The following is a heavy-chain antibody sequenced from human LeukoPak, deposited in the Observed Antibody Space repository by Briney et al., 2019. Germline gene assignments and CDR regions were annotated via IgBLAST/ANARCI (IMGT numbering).Heavy chain of an antibody. CDR3: ARATVRFLEWLSLDY. CDR2: IIPIFGTA. D-gene: IGHD3-3*01. V-gene: IGHV1-69*06. J-gene: IGHJ4*02. Sequence: ASVKVSCKASGGTFGSYAISWVRQAPGQGLEWMGGIIPIFGTANYAQKFQVRVTITADKSASTAYMELSSLRSEDTAVYYCARATVRFLEWLSLDYWGQGTLVTVSS. CDR1: GGTFGSYA.